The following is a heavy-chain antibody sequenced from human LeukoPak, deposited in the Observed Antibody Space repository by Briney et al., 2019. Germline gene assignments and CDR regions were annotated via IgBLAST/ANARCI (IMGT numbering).Heavy chain of an antibody. CDR2: IYYSGST. CDR1: GGSISSYY. CDR3: ARDRVGGSGSYKFHGWFDP. D-gene: IGHD3-10*01. Sequence: PSETLSLTCTVSGGSISSYYWSWIRQPPGKGLEWLGYIYYSGSTNYNPSLKSRVTISVDTSKNQFSLKLSSVTAADTAVYYCARDRVGGSGSYKFHGWFDPWGQGTLVTVSS. J-gene: IGHJ5*02. V-gene: IGHV4-59*01.